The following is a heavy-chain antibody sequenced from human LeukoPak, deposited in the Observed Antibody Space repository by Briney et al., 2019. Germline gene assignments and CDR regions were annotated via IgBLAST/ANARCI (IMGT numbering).Heavy chain of an antibody. CDR3: SGDHRDSPYDYDSSGSAYQ. Sequence: SETLSLTCAVYGWSFSGYYWSWIRQPPRKGLEWMSELNHSGSTNYNPSLKSRVTISVATSKNEFSLKLSSVTAPDAAVHYCSGDHRDSPYDYDSSGSAYQWAQGNLVTVSS. J-gene: IGHJ4*02. V-gene: IGHV4-34*01. D-gene: IGHD3-22*01. CDR1: GWSFSGYY. CDR2: LNHSGST.